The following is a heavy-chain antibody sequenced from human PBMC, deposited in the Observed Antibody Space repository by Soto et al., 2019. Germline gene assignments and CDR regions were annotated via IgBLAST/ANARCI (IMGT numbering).Heavy chain of an antibody. J-gene: IGHJ6*02. V-gene: IGHV1-58*01. D-gene: IGHD2-15*01. CDR2: IVVGSGNT. Sequence: GASVRVSCKASGFTFTTSAVQWVRQALGQRIEWIGWIVVGSGNTIYAQKFQERVTITSDMSTGTAYMVLSSLSSEDTAVYYCAFPATGGFYYAMDVWDQGATV. CDR1: GFTFTTSA. CDR3: AFPATGGFYYAMDV.